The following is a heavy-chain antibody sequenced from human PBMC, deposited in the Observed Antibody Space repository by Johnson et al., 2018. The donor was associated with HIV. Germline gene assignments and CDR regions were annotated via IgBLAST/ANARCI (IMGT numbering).Heavy chain of an antibody. CDR3: ARDRALGWELLGAFDF. J-gene: IGHJ3*01. D-gene: IGHD1-26*01. Sequence: VQLVESGGGVVRPGGSLRLSCAASGFIFDDYGMSWVRQAPGKGLEWVSGINWNGGDKDYAESLKGRFTISRDNAKNSLYLQMDSLRAEDTALYYCARDRALGWELLGAFDFWGQGTMVTVSS. CDR2: INWNGGDK. V-gene: IGHV3-20*04. CDR1: GFIFDDYG.